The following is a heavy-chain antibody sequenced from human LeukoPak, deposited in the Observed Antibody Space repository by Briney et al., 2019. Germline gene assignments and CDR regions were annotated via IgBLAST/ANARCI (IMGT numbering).Heavy chain of an antibody. J-gene: IGHJ4*02. CDR2: ISYTGST. CDR1: GASISSSC. Sequence: PSETLSLTCTVSGASISSSCSGWIRQPPGKGLGWIGYISYTGSTNYNPSLKSRVTISVDTSKNQFSLKLSSVTAADTAMYYCARSYDHVWGSYRAFDYWGQGTLVTVSS. V-gene: IGHV4-59*01. CDR3: ARSYDHVWGSYRAFDY. D-gene: IGHD3-16*02.